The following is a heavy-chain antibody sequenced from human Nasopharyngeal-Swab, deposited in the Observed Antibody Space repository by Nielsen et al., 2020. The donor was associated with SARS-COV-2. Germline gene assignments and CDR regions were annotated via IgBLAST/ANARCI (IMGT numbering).Heavy chain of an antibody. Sequence: SQTLSLTCDISGDRVSSSSAAWNWIRQSPSRGLEWLGRTYYTSKRRADYALSVKSRIIITADTSKNQVSLQLNSVTPDDSAVYYCVREEFVYAYFDPWGQGTLVTVSS. CDR2: TYYTSKRRA. D-gene: IGHD2/OR15-2a*01. CDR3: VREEFVYAYFDP. V-gene: IGHV6-1*01. J-gene: IGHJ5*02. CDR1: GDRVSSSSAA.